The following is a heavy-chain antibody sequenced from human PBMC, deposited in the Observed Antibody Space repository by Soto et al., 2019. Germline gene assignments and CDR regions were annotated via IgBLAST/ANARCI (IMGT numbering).Heavy chain of an antibody. D-gene: IGHD3-3*01. V-gene: IGHV4-59*08. CDR2: IYYSGST. CDR3: ARQTTISHNWFDP. Sequence: SETLSLTCTVSGGSISSYYWSWIRQPPGKGLEWIGYIYYSGSTNYNPSLKSRVTISVDTSKNQFSLKLSSVTAADTAVYYCARQTTISHNWFDPCGQGTLVTVSS. CDR1: GGSISSYY. J-gene: IGHJ5*02.